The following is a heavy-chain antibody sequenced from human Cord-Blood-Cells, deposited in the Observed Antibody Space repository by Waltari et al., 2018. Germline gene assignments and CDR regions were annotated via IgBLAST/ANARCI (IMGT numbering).Heavy chain of an antibody. D-gene: IGHD4-17*01. Sequence: VQLVQSGAEVQKPGSSVKVSCKAAGGTFRSYAFSWVRQAPGQGLEWMGGIMPIFGTANYAQKFQGRVTITADKSTSTAYMELSSLRSEDTAVYYCARGKTTVTTNWFDPWGQGTLVTVSP. CDR3: ARGKTTVTTNWFDP. CDR1: GGTFRSYA. J-gene: IGHJ5*02. CDR2: IMPIFGTA. V-gene: IGHV1-69*06.